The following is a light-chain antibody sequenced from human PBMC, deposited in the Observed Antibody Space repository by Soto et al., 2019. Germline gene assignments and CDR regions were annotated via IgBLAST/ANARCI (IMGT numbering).Light chain of an antibody. CDR1: QGIRND. CDR3: LQDYNYAWT. CDR2: AAS. J-gene: IGKJ1*01. Sequence: AIQMTQSPSSLSASVGDRVTITCRASQGIRNDLGWYQQKPGKAPKLLIYAASSLQSGVPSRFSGSGSGTDFTLTISCLQPEDFATYYCLQDYNYAWTFGQGTKVEIK. V-gene: IGKV1-6*01.